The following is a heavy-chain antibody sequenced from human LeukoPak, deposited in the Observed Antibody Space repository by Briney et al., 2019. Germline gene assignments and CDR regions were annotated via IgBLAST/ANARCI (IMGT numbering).Heavy chain of an antibody. V-gene: IGHV3-15*01. CDR1: GFTFSDYY. J-gene: IGHJ4*02. CDR2: IKPKTDGETT. D-gene: IGHD2-21*01. Sequence: PGGSLRLSCAASGFTFSDYYMTWVRKAPGKGLEWVGRIKPKTDGETTEYAAPVKDRFSISRDDSESMMYLQMNSLKTEDTAVYYCITPLPYSAQGGQGTLVTVSS. CDR3: ITPLPYSAQ.